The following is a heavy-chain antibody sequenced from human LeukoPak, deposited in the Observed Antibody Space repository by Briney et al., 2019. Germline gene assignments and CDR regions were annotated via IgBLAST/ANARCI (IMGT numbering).Heavy chain of an antibody. CDR2: IDPHGSEK. V-gene: IGHV3-7*01. J-gene: IGHJ4*02. CDR3: ARIYYFGDNNWRYFDN. Sequence: GGSLRLSCAASGFTFNSAWRSWVRQAPGEGLECVSNIDPHGSEKQYGGSVRGRVTTSRDNATNSRYLQMNSVRAEDTAIYYCARIYYFGDNNWRYFDNWGQGTLVTVSS. CDR1: GFTFNSAW. D-gene: IGHD3-10*01.